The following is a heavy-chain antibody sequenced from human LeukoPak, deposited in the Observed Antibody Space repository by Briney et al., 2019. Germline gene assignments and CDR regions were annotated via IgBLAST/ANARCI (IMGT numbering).Heavy chain of an antibody. CDR3: AKDLEIAAAGPYFDY. CDR2: ISGSGGST. D-gene: IGHD6-13*01. CDR1: GFTFSSYA. Sequence: PGGSLRLSCAASGFTFSSYAMSWVRQAPGKRLEWVSAISGSGGSTYYADSVKGRFTISRDNSKNTLYLQMNSLRAEDTAVYYCAKDLEIAAAGPYFDYWGQGNLVTVSS. V-gene: IGHV3-23*01. J-gene: IGHJ4*02.